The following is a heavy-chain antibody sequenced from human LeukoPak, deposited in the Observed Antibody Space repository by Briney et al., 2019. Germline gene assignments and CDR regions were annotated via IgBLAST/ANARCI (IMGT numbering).Heavy chain of an antibody. D-gene: IGHD6-19*01. V-gene: IGHV3-30*02. CDR3: AKEVSSGSLDF. Sequence: GGSLRLSCAASGFTFRTYGMHWVRQAPGKGLEWAALIWSDGGNKYYADSVKGRFTISRDNSKNTLYLQMNSLRPDDTAVYYCAKEVSSGSLDFWGQGTLVTVSS. CDR1: GFTFRTYG. CDR2: IWSDGGNK. J-gene: IGHJ4*02.